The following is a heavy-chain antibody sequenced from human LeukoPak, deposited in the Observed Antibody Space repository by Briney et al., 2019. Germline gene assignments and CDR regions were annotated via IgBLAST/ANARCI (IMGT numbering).Heavy chain of an antibody. CDR1: GGSISSYY. CDR3: ARNTPSMAAAGTWDY. CDR2: IYTSGST. Sequence: SETLSLTCTVSGGSISSYYWSWIRQPAGKGLEWIGRIYTSGSTNYNPSLKSRVTMSVDTSKNQFSLKLSSVTAADTAVYYCARNTPSMAAAGTWDYWGKETLSPSPQ. V-gene: IGHV4-4*07. J-gene: IGHJ4*02. D-gene: IGHD6-13*01.